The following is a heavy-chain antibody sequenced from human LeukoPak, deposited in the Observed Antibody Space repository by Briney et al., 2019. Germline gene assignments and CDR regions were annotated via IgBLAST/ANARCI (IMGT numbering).Heavy chain of an antibody. D-gene: IGHD6-19*01. CDR2: ISSSSSYI. Sequence: PGGSLRLSCAASGFTFSNYNMNWVRQAPGKGLEWVSSISSSSSYIYYADSVKGRFTISRDNAKNSLYLQMNSLRAEDTAVYYCAREQWSTPSFDYWGQGTLVTVSS. V-gene: IGHV3-21*01. CDR3: AREQWSTPSFDY. J-gene: IGHJ4*02. CDR1: GFTFSNYN.